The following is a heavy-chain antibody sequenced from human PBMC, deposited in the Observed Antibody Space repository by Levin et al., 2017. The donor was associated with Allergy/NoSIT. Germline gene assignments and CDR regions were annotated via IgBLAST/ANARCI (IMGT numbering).Heavy chain of an antibody. J-gene: IGHJ4*02. CDR3: TTVQPPPAWDLRFDY. D-gene: IGHD1-26*01. CDR2: IKSNADGETR. V-gene: IGHV3-15*01. Sequence: GGSLRLSCAASGFAFTNAWMNWVRQAPGKGLEWVARIKSNADGETRDSAAAVKGRFSISRDDSKKIVYLQMNSLKTEDTGMYYCTTVQPPPAWDLRFDYWGQGTLVTVSS. CDR1: GFAFTNAW.